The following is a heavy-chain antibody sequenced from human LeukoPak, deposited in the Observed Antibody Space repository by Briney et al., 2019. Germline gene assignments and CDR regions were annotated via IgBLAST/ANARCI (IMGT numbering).Heavy chain of an antibody. J-gene: IGHJ6*03. CDR2: IYYSGST. Sequence: PSETLSLTCTVSGGSISSSSYYWGWIRQPPGKGLEWIGSIYYSGSTYYNPSLKSRVTISVDTSKYQFSLKLSSVTAADTAVYYCARDLSKVAYYYYYYYMDVWGKGTTVTVSS. CDR3: ARDLSKVAYYYYYYYMDV. D-gene: IGHD5-12*01. CDR1: GGSISSSSYY. V-gene: IGHV4-39*07.